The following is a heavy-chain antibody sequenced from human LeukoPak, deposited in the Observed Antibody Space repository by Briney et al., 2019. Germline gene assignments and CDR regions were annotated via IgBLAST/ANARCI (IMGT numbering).Heavy chain of an antibody. V-gene: IGHV3-73*01. CDR2: IRSKANSYAT. Sequence: GGSLRLSCAASGFTFSGSAMHWVRQASGKGLEWVGRIRSKANSYATAYAASVKGRFTISRDDSKNTAYLQMKSLRAEDTAVYYCAKRVSGIFGAGMGFDNWGQGTLVTVSS. J-gene: IGHJ5*02. D-gene: IGHD3-3*01. CDR1: GFTFSGSA. CDR3: AKRVSGIFGAGMGFDN.